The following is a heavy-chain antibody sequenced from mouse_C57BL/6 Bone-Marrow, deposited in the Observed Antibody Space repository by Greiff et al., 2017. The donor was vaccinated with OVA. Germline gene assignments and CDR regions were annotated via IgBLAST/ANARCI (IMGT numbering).Heavy chain of an antibody. Sequence: VQLQQSGPELVKPGASVKISCKASGYAFSSYWMNWVKQRPGKGLEWIGRIYPGDGGTNYNGKFKGKATLTADKSSSTAYMQLSSLTSEDSAVYYCARHEDGYYASYFDFYGQGTTLTVSA. J-gene: IGHJ2*01. CDR2: IYPGDGGT. CDR1: GYAFSSYW. D-gene: IGHD2-3*01. CDR3: ARHEDGYYASYFDF. V-gene: IGHV1-82*01.